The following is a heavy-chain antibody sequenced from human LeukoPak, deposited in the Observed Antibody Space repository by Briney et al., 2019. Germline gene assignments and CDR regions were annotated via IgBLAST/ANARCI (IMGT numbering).Heavy chain of an antibody. CDR2: INPNSGGT. J-gene: IGHJ3*02. Sequence: ASVKVSCKASGYTFTGYYMHWVRQAPGQGLEWMGWINPNSGGTNYAQKFQGRVTMTRDTSISTAYMELSRLRSDDTAVYYCARIQYQVWFGENDASDIWGQGTMVTVSS. V-gene: IGHV1-2*02. CDR3: ARIQYQVWFGENDASDI. CDR1: GYTFTGYY. D-gene: IGHD3-10*01.